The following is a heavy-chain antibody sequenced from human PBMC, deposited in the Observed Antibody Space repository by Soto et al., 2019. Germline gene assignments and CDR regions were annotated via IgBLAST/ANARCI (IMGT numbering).Heavy chain of an antibody. CDR3: ARQHDDYWGGFTGFDP. CDR2: MDPDSGKT. D-gene: IGHD3-3*01. Sequence: QVQLVQSGAEVKKPGASVKVSCKASGYTFTSHKINWVRQATGQGLEWMGWMDPDSGKTAYVQKFQGRVTMTRNTTMGTAHMKLNSLRYEDTAMYYCARQHDDYWGGFTGFDPWARGPRVNVSS. J-gene: IGHJ5*02. V-gene: IGHV1-8*01. CDR1: GYTFTSHK.